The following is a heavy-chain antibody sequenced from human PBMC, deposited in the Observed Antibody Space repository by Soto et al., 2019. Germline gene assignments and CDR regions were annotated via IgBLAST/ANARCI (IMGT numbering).Heavy chain of an antibody. Sequence: SETLSLTCTVSGGSISSNNFYWGWIRQAPGKGLEWIGSIFYSGSAHYNPSLKSRVTISVDTSKNEFSLKLRSVTAADTAVYYCARQEYQSGWFGVDGFDVWGQGTVVTVSS. V-gene: IGHV4-39*01. D-gene: IGHD3-10*01. J-gene: IGHJ3*01. CDR3: ARQEYQSGWFGVDGFDV. CDR2: IFYSGSA. CDR1: GGSISSNNFY.